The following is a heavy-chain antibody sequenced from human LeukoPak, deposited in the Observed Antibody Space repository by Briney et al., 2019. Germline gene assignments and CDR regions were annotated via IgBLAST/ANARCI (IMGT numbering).Heavy chain of an antibody. Sequence: SEALSLTCTVSGYSISSGYYWGWIRQPPGKGLEWIGSIYHTGSTFYNPSLKSQVTISLDTSKNQFSLKLRSVTAAGTAVYYCVTLRKRGGAFDNWGQGTMVTVSS. CDR1: GYSISSGYY. J-gene: IGHJ3*02. V-gene: IGHV4-38-2*02. CDR2: IYHTGST. CDR3: VTLRKRGGAFDN.